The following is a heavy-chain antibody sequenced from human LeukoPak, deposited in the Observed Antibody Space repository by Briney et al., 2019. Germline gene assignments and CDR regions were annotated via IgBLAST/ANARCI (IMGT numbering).Heavy chain of an antibody. J-gene: IGHJ4*02. V-gene: IGHV1-2*02. CDR2: INPNSGGT. CDR3: ARSAESSSWVEFDY. CDR1: GYTFTGYY. Sequence: WASVKVSCKASGYTFTGYYMHWVRQAPGQGLEWMGWINPNSGGTNYAQKFQGRVTMTRDTSISTAYMELSRLRSDDTAVYYCARSAESSSWVEFDYWGQGTLVTVSS. D-gene: IGHD6-13*01.